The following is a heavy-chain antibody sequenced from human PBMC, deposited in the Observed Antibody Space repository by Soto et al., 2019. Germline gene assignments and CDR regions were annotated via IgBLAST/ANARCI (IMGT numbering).Heavy chain of an antibody. J-gene: IGHJ3*01. CDR1: GYTFTSYG. Sequence: QVQLVQSGAVVKKPGASVKVSCKASGYTFTSYGIGWVRQAPGQGLERMGWSNTNNGNTNSAQRLQGRVTMSADTSTRTGYMELRSLRSDDTAIYYCARDLLGSFDVWGQGTMVTISS. D-gene: IGHD2-15*01. V-gene: IGHV1-18*01. CDR2: SNTNNGNT. CDR3: ARDLLGSFDV.